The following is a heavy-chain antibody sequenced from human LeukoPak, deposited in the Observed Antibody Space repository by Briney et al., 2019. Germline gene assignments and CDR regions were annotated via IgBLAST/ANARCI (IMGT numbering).Heavy chain of an antibody. J-gene: IGHJ5*02. V-gene: IGHV5-51*01. Sequence: GESLKISCKGSGYSFTSYWIGWVRQMPGKGLEWMGIIYPVDSDTRYSPSFQGQFTISADKSISTAYLQWSSLKASDTAMYYCARTYYYGSGSYSANWFDPWGQGTLVTVSS. D-gene: IGHD3-10*01. CDR2: IYPVDSDT. CDR3: ARTYYYGSGSYSANWFDP. CDR1: GYSFTSYW.